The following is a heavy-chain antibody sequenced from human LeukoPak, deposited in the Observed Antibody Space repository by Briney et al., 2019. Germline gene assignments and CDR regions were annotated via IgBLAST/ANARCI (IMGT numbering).Heavy chain of an antibody. CDR2: IYSGGST. D-gene: IGHD6-19*01. J-gene: IGHJ6*02. CDR3: ARDAQWLARYYYYGMDV. CDR1: GFTVSSNY. V-gene: IGHV3-66*01. Sequence: GGSLRLSCAASGFTVSSNYMSWDRQAPGKGLEWVSVIYSGGSTYYADSVKGRFTISRDNSKNTLYLQMNSLRAEDTAVYYCARDAQWLARYYYYGMDVWGQGTTVTVSS.